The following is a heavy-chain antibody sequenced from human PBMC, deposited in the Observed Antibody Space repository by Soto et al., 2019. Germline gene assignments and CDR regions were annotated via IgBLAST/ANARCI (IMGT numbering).Heavy chain of an antibody. CDR3: ARVPFVGYFDWLDP. Sequence: PSETLSLTCIVSGASISSYYWTWIRQPPGGGLEWIGYMHHTQGTNDNPSLRGRVHMSIDTSMNQFSLRLTSVTAADTAVYYCARVPFVGYFDWLDPWVHGTLVTVSS. J-gene: IGHJ5*02. CDR2: MHHTQGT. CDR1: GASISSYY. D-gene: IGHD3-9*01. V-gene: IGHV4-59*01.